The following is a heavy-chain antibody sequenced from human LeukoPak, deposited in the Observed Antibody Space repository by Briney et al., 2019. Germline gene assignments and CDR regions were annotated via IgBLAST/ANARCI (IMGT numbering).Heavy chain of an antibody. V-gene: IGHV4-59*01. CDR2: IYYSGIT. Sequence: SETLSLTCTVSGGSISRYYWSWIRQPPGKGLEWIGYIYYSGITNYNPSLRSRVTISVDTSKNQFSLKLPSVTAADTAVYYCARVLYSSSWYVIDYWGQGTLVTVSS. J-gene: IGHJ4*02. CDR1: GGSISRYY. CDR3: ARVLYSSSWYVIDY. D-gene: IGHD6-13*01.